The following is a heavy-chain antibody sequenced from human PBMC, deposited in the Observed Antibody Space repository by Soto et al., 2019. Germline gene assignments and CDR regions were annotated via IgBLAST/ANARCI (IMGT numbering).Heavy chain of an antibody. Sequence: GGSLRLSCTGSGFSFYSYAMSWVRQDPGKGLEWVSTISGSGGHTYYADSVKGRFVVSRDNDKNTVYLHMSSLTGEDTAGYFCAKIEMGWFAHWGQGTQVTVSS. J-gene: IGHJ5*02. CDR1: GFSFYSYA. D-gene: IGHD2-8*01. CDR2: ISGSGGHT. V-gene: IGHV3-23*01. CDR3: AKIEMGWFAH.